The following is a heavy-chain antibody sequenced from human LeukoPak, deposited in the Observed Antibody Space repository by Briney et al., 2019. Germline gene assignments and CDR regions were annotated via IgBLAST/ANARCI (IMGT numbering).Heavy chain of an antibody. CDR3: ARDIGYGDY. CDR2: IKDDGSEK. Sequence: GGSLRLSCAASGFTFSSYWMSWVRQAPGKGLEWVATIKDDGSEKYYVDSVKGRFTISRDNAKNSLSLQMNSLRAEDTAVYYCARDIGYGDYWGQGTLVTVSS. V-gene: IGHV3-7*01. J-gene: IGHJ4*02. D-gene: IGHD5-12*01. CDR1: GFTFSSYW.